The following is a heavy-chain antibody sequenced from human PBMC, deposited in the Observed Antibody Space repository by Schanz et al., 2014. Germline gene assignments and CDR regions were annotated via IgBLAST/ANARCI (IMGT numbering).Heavy chain of an antibody. CDR1: GFTFSSYA. CDR3: AKAESGAHGAFDI. J-gene: IGHJ3*02. D-gene: IGHD3-10*01. V-gene: IGHV3-23*04. Sequence: EVQLVESGGGLVQPGGSLRLSCAASGFTFSSYAMSWVRQAPGKGLEWVSAISGSGGSTYYADSVKGRFIISRDNTKNNSKNTLYVQMNSLRSEDTAVYYCAKAESGAHGAFDIWGQGTMVTVSS. CDR2: ISGSGGST.